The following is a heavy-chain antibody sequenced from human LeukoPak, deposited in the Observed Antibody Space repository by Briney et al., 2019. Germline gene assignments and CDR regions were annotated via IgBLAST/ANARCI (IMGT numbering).Heavy chain of an antibody. V-gene: IGHV3-48*03. CDR1: GFTFSNYD. J-gene: IGHJ4*02. CDR2: ITSSGSAM. Sequence: PGGSLRLSCAASGFTFSNYDMNWVRRAPGKGLEWVSYITSSGSAMYYADSVKGRFTISRDNAKNSLYLQMDSLRAEDTAVYYCARGGLLVFDYSGQGTLVTVSS. CDR3: ARGGLLVFDY.